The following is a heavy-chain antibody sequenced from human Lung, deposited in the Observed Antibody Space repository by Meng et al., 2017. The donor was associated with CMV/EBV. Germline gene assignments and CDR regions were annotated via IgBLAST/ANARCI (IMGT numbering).Heavy chain of an antibody. Sequence: VHLLQSGSELKKPGASVKVSCKASGYTFSTYTINWVRQAHGRGLEWMGWISTNTGTPTYTQGFTGRFVFSLDTSVSTAYLQISSLKAEDTAVYYCARGGNFDPWGQGTLVTVSS. CDR2: ISTNTGTP. J-gene: IGHJ5*02. CDR1: GYTFSTYT. V-gene: IGHV7-4-1*02. D-gene: IGHD2/OR15-2a*01. CDR3: ARGGNFDP.